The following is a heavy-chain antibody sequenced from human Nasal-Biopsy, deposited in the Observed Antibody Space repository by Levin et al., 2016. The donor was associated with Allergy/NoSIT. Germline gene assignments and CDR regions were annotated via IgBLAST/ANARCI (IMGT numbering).Heavy chain of an antibody. CDR3: ARQRAYLIHSGAYTDAGMDV. CDR2: IFPGDSGI. V-gene: IGHV5-51*01. Sequence: GGSLRLSCKASGYSFTNFWVAWVRQMPGKGLEWMGMIFPGDSGIRYSPSFQGQVTISADKSTDTAYLQWSSLQASDSALYFCARQRAYLIHSGAYTDAGMDVWGQGTTVTVSS. CDR1: GYSFTNFW. J-gene: IGHJ6*02. D-gene: IGHD3-10*01.